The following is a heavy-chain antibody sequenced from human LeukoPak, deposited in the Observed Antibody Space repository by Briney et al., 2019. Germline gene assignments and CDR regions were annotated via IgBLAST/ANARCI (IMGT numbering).Heavy chain of an antibody. Sequence: SETLSLTCTVSGGSISSYYWSWIRQPPGKGLEWIGYIYYSGSTNYNPSLKSRVTISVDTSKNQFSLKLSSVTAADTAVYYCARFDYGDYRDAFDIWGQGTMVTVSS. CDR2: IYYSGST. CDR3: ARFDYGDYRDAFDI. CDR1: GGSISSYY. V-gene: IGHV4-59*01. J-gene: IGHJ3*02. D-gene: IGHD4-17*01.